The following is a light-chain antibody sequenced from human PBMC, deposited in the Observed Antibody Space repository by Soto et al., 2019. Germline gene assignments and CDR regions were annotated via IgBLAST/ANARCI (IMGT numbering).Light chain of an antibody. V-gene: IGKV1-39*01. J-gene: IGKJ1*01. CDR2: GTS. Sequence: DIEMTQSPSPRSASGGDIVTIXXRASQSISSYLNWYQHKTGKAPKXLIYGTSNLQSGVPSRFSGSGSGTDFTLTISSLQPEDFATYYCQQSYSVPWTFGQGTKVDI. CDR1: QSISSY. CDR3: QQSYSVPWT.